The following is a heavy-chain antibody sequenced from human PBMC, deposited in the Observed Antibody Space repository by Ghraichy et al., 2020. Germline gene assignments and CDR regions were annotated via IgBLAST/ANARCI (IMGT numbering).Heavy chain of an antibody. CDR2: INPSGGST. Sequence: ASVKVSCKASGYTFTSYYMHWVRQAPGQGLEWMGIINPSGGSTSYAQKFQGRVTMTRDTSTSTVYMELSSLRSEDTAVYYCAKNYCSGGSSECVGFDYWGQGFLVTVSS. D-gene: IGHD2-15*01. CDR1: GYTFTSYY. V-gene: IGHV1-46*03. J-gene: IGHJ4*02. CDR3: AKNYCSGGSSECVGFDY.